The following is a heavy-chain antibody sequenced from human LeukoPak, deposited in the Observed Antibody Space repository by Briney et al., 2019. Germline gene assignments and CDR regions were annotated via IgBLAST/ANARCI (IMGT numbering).Heavy chain of an antibody. D-gene: IGHD2-2*03. CDR1: GLTFKTFG. J-gene: IGHJ4*02. Sequence: GGSLRLSCSAPGLTFKTFGMNWVRRAPGKGLKWVSGIGGSGTRTYYADSVKGRFTISRDNSKNTLYLQMNSLRDEDTAVYYCAKDSHWILFDDWGQGTLVTVSS. CDR2: IGGSGTRT. V-gene: IGHV3-23*01. CDR3: AKDSHWILFDD.